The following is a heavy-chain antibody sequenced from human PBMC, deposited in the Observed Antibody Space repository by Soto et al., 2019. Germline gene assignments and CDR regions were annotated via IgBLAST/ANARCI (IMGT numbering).Heavy chain of an antibody. Sequence: QVQLVQSGAEVKKPGASVKVSCKASGYTFTGYYMHWVRQAPGQGLEWMGWINPNSGGTNYAQKLQGRVTMTRDTSISTAYMELSRLRSDDTAVYYCASSVAGTAVTDYWGQGTLVTVSS. CDR3: ASSVAGTAVTDY. CDR1: GYTFTGYY. J-gene: IGHJ4*02. CDR2: INPNSGGT. D-gene: IGHD6-19*01. V-gene: IGHV1-2*02.